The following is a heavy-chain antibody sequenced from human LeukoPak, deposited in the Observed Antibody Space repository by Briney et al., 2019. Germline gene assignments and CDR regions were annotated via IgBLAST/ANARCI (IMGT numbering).Heavy chain of an antibody. CDR2: INHSGSA. Sequence: SETLSLTCAVYGGSFSGYYWSWIRQPPGKGLEWIGEINHSGSANYNPSLKSRVTISVDTSKNQFSLKLSSVTAADTAVYYCARHYDGLIVVVPAAISYFDYWGQGTLVTVSS. V-gene: IGHV4-34*01. J-gene: IGHJ4*02. CDR3: ARHYDGLIVVVPAAISYFDY. CDR1: GGSFSGYY. D-gene: IGHD2-2*02.